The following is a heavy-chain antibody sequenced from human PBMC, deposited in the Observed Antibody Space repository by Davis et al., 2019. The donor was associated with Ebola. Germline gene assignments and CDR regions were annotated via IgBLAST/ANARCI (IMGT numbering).Heavy chain of an antibody. V-gene: IGHV3-23*01. CDR3: ATTVTTHYYYGMDV. CDR1: GFTFSNYG. D-gene: IGHD4-17*01. Sequence: PGGSLRLSCAASGFTFSNYGMNWVRPAPWKGLEWVSGISDSGGSTHYADSVKGRFTISRDNSKNTLYLQMNSLRAEDTAVYYCATTVTTHYYYGMDVWGQGTTVTVSS. J-gene: IGHJ6*02. CDR2: ISDSGGST.